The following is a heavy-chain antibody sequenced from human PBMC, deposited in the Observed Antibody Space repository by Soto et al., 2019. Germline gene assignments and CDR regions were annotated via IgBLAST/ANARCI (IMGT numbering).Heavy chain of an antibody. V-gene: IGHV4-4*02. Sequence: WETLSLTFAVSGGSISSSNWWSWVRQPPGKGLEWIGEIYHSGSTNYNPSLKSRVTISVDKSKNQFSLKLSSVTAADTAVYYCARVSGSYYYGMDVWGQGTTVT. CDR1: GGSISSSNW. CDR2: IYHSGST. J-gene: IGHJ6*02. D-gene: IGHD1-26*01. CDR3: ARVSGSYYYGMDV.